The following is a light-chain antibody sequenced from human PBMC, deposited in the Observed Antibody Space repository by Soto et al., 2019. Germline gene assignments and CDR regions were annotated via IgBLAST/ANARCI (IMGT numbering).Light chain of an antibody. CDR1: QSVSNN. J-gene: IGKJ2*01. V-gene: IGKV3D-15*01. CDR3: QQYNNWPPYT. Sequence: EIVMTQSPATLSVSPGERATLSCRASQSVSNNLVWYQQKPGQPPRLLIYGASTRATGIPARFSGSGSGTEFTLTISSLQSEDFAVYYCQQYNNWPPYTFGQGTKLEIK. CDR2: GAS.